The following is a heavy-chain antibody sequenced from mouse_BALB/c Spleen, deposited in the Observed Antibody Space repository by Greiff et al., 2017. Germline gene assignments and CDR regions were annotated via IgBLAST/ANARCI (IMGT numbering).Heavy chain of an antibody. J-gene: IGHJ2*01. CDR3: ARRATRSYYFDY. V-gene: IGHV5-6-5*01. CDR1: GFTFSSYA. CDR2: ISSGGST. Sequence: DVKLVESGGGLVKPGGSLKLSCAASGFTFSSYAMSWVRQTPEKRLEWVASISSGGSTYYPDSVKGRFTISRDNARNILYLQMSSLRSEDTAMYYCARRATRSYYFDYWGQGTTLTVSS. D-gene: IGHD3-1*01.